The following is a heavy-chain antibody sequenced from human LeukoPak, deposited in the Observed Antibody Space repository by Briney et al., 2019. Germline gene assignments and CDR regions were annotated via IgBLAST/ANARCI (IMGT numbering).Heavy chain of an antibody. CDR2: ISSNGGST. V-gene: IGHV3-64*01. Sequence: PGGSLRLSCAASGFTFSSDAMHWVRQAPGKGLEYVSAISSNGGSTYYANSVKGRFTISRDNSKNTLYLQMGSLRAEDMAVYYCAREARRLLMVRGVMPLDYWGQGTLVTVSS. D-gene: IGHD3-10*01. CDR3: AREARRLLMVRGVMPLDY. CDR1: GFTFSSDA. J-gene: IGHJ4*02.